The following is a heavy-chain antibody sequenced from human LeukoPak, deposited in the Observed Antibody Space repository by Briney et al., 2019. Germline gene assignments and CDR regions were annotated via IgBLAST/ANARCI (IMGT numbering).Heavy chain of an antibody. D-gene: IGHD6-19*01. Sequence: SGTLSLTCGVSGASISRPYWWSWVRQPPGKGLEWIAEISHSGTTHYNPSLKSRVIISGDKSKNLVFLKLNSVTAADTAMYYCARDGGSDQYYFDNWGQGTLVTVSS. CDR2: ISHSGTT. J-gene: IGHJ4*02. CDR1: GASISRPYW. V-gene: IGHV4-4*02. CDR3: ARDGGSDQYYFDN.